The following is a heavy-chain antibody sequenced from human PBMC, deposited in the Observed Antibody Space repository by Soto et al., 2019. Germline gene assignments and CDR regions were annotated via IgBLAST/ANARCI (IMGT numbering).Heavy chain of an antibody. CDR1: GFTFSSNA. D-gene: IGHD3-9*01. J-gene: IGHJ4*02. CDR3: ASGGYFDPWGGFSPHDY. Sequence: PGGSLRLSCAASGFTFSSNAMSWVRQAPGKGLEWVAGISAIGRNAFYADSVRGRFTVPRDNANGTLSLQMNSLKVEDTAVYYCASGGYFDPWGGFSPHDYWGQGTLVTVSS. CDR2: ISAIGRNA. V-gene: IGHV3-23*01.